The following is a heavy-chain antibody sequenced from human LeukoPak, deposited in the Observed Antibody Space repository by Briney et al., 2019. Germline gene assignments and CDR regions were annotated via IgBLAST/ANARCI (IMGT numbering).Heavy chain of an antibody. D-gene: IGHD4-11*01. CDR3: ARRNSWYDS. Sequence: ASVKVSCKASGYSFTSYDINWVRQATGQGLEWMGWMNANTGAAGYAQKFQSRVTMTRDTSISTAYMELSSLRSEDTAIYYCARRNSWYDSWGQGTLVTVLS. J-gene: IGHJ5*01. CDR1: GYSFTSYD. V-gene: IGHV1-8*01. CDR2: MNANTGAA.